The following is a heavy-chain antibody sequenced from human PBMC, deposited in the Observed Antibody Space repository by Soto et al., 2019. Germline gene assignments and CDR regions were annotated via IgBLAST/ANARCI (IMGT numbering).Heavy chain of an antibody. Sequence: SGPTLVNPTQTLTLTCTFSGFSLSTSGMCVSWIRQPPGKALEWLALIDWDDDKYYSTSLKTRLTISKDTSKNQVVLTMTNMDPVDTATYYCARLPGGSGSYDYYYGMDVWGQGTTVTAP. CDR3: ARLPGGSGSYDYYYGMDV. J-gene: IGHJ6*02. CDR1: GFSLSTSGMC. V-gene: IGHV2-70*01. D-gene: IGHD3-10*01. CDR2: IDWDDDK.